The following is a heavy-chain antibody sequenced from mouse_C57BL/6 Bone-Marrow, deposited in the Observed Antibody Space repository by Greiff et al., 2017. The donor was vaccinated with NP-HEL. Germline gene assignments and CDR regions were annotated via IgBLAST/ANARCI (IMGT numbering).Heavy chain of an antibody. V-gene: IGHV1-20*01. CDR2: INPYNGDT. D-gene: IGHD2-3*01. CDR1: GYSFTGYF. CDR3: ARWLLYYYARDY. J-gene: IGHJ4*01. Sequence: VQLQQSGPELVKPGDSVKISCKASGYSFTGYFMNWVMQSHGKSLEWIGRINPYNGDTFYNQKFKGKATLTVDKSSSTATMQLRSLTSEDSAVYYCARWLLYYYARDYWGQGTSVTVSS.